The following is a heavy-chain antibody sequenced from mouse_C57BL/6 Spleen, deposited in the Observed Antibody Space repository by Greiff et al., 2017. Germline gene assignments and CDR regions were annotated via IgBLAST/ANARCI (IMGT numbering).Heavy chain of an antibody. CDR3: ARSPANAMDY. Sequence: QVQLKQSGAELAKPGASVKLSCKASGYTFTSYWMHWVKQRPGQGLEWIGYINPSSGYTKYNQKFKDKDTLTADKSSSTAYMQLSSLTYEDSAVYYCARSPANAMDYWGQGTSVTVSS. CDR2: INPSSGYT. V-gene: IGHV1-7*01. J-gene: IGHJ4*01. CDR1: GYTFTSYW.